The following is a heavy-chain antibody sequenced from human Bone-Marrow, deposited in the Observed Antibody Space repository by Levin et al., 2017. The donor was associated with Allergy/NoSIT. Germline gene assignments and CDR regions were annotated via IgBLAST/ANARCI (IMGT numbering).Heavy chain of an antibody. CDR2: IIPIFGTA. J-gene: IGHJ4*02. Sequence: PAASVKVSCKASGGTFSSYAISWVRQAPGQGLEWMGGIIPIFGTANYAQKFQGRVTITADKSTSTAYMELSSLRSEDTAVYYCARTRGYSGYDFDYWGQGTLVTVSS. CDR1: GGTFSSYA. D-gene: IGHD5-12*01. V-gene: IGHV1-69*06. CDR3: ARTRGYSGYDFDY.